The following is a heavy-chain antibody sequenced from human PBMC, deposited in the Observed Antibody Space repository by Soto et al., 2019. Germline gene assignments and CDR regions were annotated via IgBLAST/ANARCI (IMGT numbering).Heavy chain of an antibody. Sequence: QVQLVESGGGVVQPGRSLRLSCAASGFTFSSYVMHWVRQAPGKGLEWVALISYDGSNKYYADTVKGRFTTSRDNSKNTLYLQMTSLRAEDTAVYSCANNSGYSYGLPTDCWGQGTLVTVSS. V-gene: IGHV3-30*18. D-gene: IGHD5-18*01. CDR1: GFTFSSYV. CDR2: ISYDGSNK. J-gene: IGHJ4*02. CDR3: ANNSGYSYGLPTDC.